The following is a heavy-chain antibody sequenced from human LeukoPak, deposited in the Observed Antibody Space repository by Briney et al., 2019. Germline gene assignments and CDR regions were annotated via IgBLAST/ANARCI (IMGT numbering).Heavy chain of an antibody. CDR3: ARRTYSSSSSLFDY. CDR2: INPHSGDT. Sequence: ASVKVSCKASGYTFTDYYIHWVRQAPGQGLEWMGWINPHSGDTSSSQKFQGRVTMTRDTSISTAYMELSRLKSDDTAVYYCARRTYSSSSSLFDYWGQGTLVTVSS. V-gene: IGHV1-2*02. CDR1: GYTFTDYY. J-gene: IGHJ4*02. D-gene: IGHD6-6*01.